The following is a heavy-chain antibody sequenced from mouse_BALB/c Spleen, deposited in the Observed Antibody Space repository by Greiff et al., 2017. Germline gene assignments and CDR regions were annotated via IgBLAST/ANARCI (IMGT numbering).Heavy chain of an antibody. CDR1: GFSLTSYD. CDR3: VRAALLRYFDY. J-gene: IGHJ2*01. CDR2: IWTGGGT. D-gene: IGHD1-2*01. Sequence: VQLKQSGPGLVAPSQSLSITCTVSGFSLTSYDISWIRQPPGKGLEWLGVIWTGGGTNYNSAFMSRLSISKDNSKSQVFLKMNSLQTDDTAIYYCVRAALLRYFDYWGQGTTLTVSS. V-gene: IGHV2-9-2*01.